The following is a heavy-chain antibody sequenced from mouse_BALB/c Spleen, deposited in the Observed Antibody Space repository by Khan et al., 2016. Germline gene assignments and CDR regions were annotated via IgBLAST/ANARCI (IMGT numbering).Heavy chain of an antibody. Sequence: EVQLQESGPGLVKPSQSLSLTCTVTGYSITSDYAWNWIRQFPGNKLEWMGYISYSGSTSYNPSLKSRISITRDTSKTQFFLQLNSVTTEDTATYYCARAPPRWYFDVWGAGTTVTVSS. CDR3: ARAPPRWYFDV. CDR1: GYSITSDYA. J-gene: IGHJ1*01. CDR2: ISYSGST. V-gene: IGHV3-2*02.